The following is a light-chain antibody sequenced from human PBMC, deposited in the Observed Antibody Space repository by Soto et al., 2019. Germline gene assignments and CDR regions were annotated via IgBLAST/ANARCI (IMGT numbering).Light chain of an antibody. CDR3: QQYGDWPIT. CDR2: ATS. V-gene: IGKV3-15*01. Sequence: EIVVTQSPATLSVSPGERATLSCRASQSVGNNFAWYQQKPGQAPRLLIFATSTRATGVPARFSGSGSGTEFTLTISSLQSEDFAVYYCQQYGDWPITFGGVAKVEIE. J-gene: IGKJ4*01. CDR1: QSVGNN.